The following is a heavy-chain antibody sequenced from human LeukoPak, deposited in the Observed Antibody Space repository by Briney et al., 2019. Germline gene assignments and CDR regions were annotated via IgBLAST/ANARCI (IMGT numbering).Heavy chain of an antibody. J-gene: IGHJ4*02. Sequence: GGSLRLSCAASGFTFDDYGMSWVRQAPGKGLKWVSGITWSGGSTGYADPVKGRFTISRDNSKNTLYLQLNSLRAEDTAVYYCARGSSSWYYFDYWGQGTLVTVSS. V-gene: IGHV3-20*04. CDR2: ITWSGGST. CDR3: ARGSSSWYYFDY. D-gene: IGHD6-13*01. CDR1: GFTFDDYG.